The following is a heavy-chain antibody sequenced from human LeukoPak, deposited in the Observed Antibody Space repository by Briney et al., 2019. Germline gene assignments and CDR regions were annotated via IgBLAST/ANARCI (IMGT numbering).Heavy chain of an antibody. CDR2: IRQDGSEK. V-gene: IGHV3-7*01. CDR3: ARLSAMVRGPEDIFYFEY. J-gene: IGHJ4*02. CDR1: GFIFSTYW. Sequence: PGGSLRLSCETSGFIFSTYWMSWVRQAPGKGLEWVANIRQDGSEKYYVDSVKGRFTISRDIAKQSVFLQMNSLRVEDTALYYCARLSAMVRGPEDIFYFEYWGLGTLVTVSS. D-gene: IGHD3-10*01.